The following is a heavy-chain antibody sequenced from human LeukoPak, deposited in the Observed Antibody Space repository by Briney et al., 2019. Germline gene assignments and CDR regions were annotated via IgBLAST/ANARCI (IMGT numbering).Heavy chain of an antibody. CDR1: GFTFSSYA. CDR3: AKCAQSYGNDAFDL. D-gene: IGHD3-16*01. Sequence: GGSLRLSCEAAGFTFSSYAMSWVRQAPGKGLEWVSYIRGGGAGALYADSVKGRFTVSRDNSRSTLYLQMNSLRVEDTAVYYCAKCAQSYGNDAFDLWGPGTMVTVSS. V-gene: IGHV3-23*01. CDR2: IRGGGAGA. J-gene: IGHJ3*01.